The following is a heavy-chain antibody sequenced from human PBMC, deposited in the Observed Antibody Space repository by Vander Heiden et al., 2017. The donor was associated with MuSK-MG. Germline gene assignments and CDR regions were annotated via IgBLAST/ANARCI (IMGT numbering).Heavy chain of an antibody. D-gene: IGHD5-18*01. CDR3: ARDLYSYGYGYFDY. V-gene: IGHV4-61*02. CDR2: IYTTGST. Sequence: QVQLQESGPGLVKPSQTLSLTCTVPGGSISSGSHYWSWIRQPAGKGLEWIGRIYTTGSTSYNPSLKSRVTMSVDTSKNQFSLKLSSVTAADTAMYYCARDLYSYGYGYFDYWGQGPLVTVSS. CDR1: GGSISSGSHY. J-gene: IGHJ4*02.